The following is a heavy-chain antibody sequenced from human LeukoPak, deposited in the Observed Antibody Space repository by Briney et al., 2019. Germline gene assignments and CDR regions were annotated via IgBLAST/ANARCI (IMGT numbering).Heavy chain of an antibody. V-gene: IGHV4-59*08. D-gene: IGHD6-13*01. Sequence: PSETLSLTCTVSGGSISSYYWSWIRQPPGKGLEWVVYIYYSGSTNYNTSLKSRVTISVDTSKNQFSLKLSSVTAADTAVYYCARSKQQLAYYYGMDVWGQGTTVTVSS. CDR2: IYYSGST. CDR3: ARSKQQLAYYYGMDV. CDR1: GGSISSYY. J-gene: IGHJ6*02.